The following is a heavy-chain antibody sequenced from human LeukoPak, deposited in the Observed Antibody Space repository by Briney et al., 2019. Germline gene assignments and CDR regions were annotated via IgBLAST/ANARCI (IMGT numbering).Heavy chain of an antibody. J-gene: IGHJ6*03. CDR3: ARVRRPEYSSSSYYYYMDV. D-gene: IGHD6-6*01. Sequence: ASVTVSCKASGYTFTGYYIHWVRQAPGQGLDWMGWINSNSGGTNYAQKFQGRVTMTRDTSTTTAYMELNRLRSDDTAVYYCARVRRPEYSSSSYYYYMDVWGKGTTVTVSS. CDR2: INSNSGGT. V-gene: IGHV1-2*02. CDR1: GYTFTGYY.